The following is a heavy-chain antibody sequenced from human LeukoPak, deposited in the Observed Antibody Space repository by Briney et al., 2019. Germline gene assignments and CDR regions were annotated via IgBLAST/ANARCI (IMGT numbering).Heavy chain of an antibody. J-gene: IGHJ4*02. Sequence: ASVKVSCTASESTFSRYYVHWVRQAPGQGLEWMGVINPGGESTRYSQKFQGRITMTRDTSTSTVYMALSSLRSEDTAVYFCARDFPFYYDNSGYYDYWGQGTLVTVSS. D-gene: IGHD3-22*01. CDR3: ARDFPFYYDNSGYYDY. CDR2: INPGGEST. CDR1: ESTFSRYY. V-gene: IGHV1-46*01.